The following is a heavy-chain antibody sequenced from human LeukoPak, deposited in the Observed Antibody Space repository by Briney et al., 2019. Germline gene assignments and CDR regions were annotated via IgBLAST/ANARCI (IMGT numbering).Heavy chain of an antibody. Sequence: GGSLRLSCAASGFTFSSYAMHWVRQAPGKGLEWVAVISYDGSNKYYADSVKGRFTISRDNSKNTLYLQMNSLRAEDTAMYYCARWLQLPGDYWGQGTLVTVSS. V-gene: IGHV3-30-3*01. D-gene: IGHD5-24*01. CDR3: ARWLQLPGDY. CDR1: GFTFSSYA. CDR2: ISYDGSNK. J-gene: IGHJ4*02.